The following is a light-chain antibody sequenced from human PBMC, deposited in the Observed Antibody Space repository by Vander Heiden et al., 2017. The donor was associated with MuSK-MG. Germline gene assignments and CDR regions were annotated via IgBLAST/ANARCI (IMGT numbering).Light chain of an antibody. CDR1: KLGDKY. J-gene: IGLJ2*01. Sequence: SYALTHPPSVSVSPGQTAAITCSGDKLGDKYACWYQQKPGQSPVLVIDQDSKRLSGIPERFSGYNSGNTATLTISGTQAMDEADYYCQAWDSSTVVFGGGTKLTVL. V-gene: IGLV3-1*01. CDR2: QDS. CDR3: QAWDSSTVV.